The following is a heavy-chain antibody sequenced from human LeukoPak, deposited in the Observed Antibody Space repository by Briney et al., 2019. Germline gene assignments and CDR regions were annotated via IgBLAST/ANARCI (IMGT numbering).Heavy chain of an antibody. CDR3: ARVGGRFPLRLGELSSDY. V-gene: IGHV4-34*01. J-gene: IGHJ4*02. CDR1: GGSFSGYY. CDR2: INHSGST. D-gene: IGHD3-16*02. Sequence: SETLSLTCAVYGGSFSGYYWSWIRQPPGKGLEWIGEINHSGSTNYNPSLKSRVTISVDTSKNQFSLKLSSVTAADTAVYYCARVGGRFPLRLGELSSDYWGQGTLVTVSS.